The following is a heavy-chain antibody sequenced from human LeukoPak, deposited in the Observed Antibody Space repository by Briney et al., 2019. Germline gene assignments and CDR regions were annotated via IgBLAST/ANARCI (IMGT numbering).Heavy chain of an antibody. CDR2: INPSDGST. CDR3: ARGYPLDWNYFDY. Sequence: GASVKVSCKASGYTFTNYYMHWVRQAPGQGLEWMGIINPSDGSTSYAQKFQGRVTMTRDTSTSTVHMDLSSLRSEDTAVYHCARGYPLDWNYFDYWGQGTPVTVSS. D-gene: IGHD3/OR15-3a*01. V-gene: IGHV1-46*01. J-gene: IGHJ4*02. CDR1: GYTFTNYY.